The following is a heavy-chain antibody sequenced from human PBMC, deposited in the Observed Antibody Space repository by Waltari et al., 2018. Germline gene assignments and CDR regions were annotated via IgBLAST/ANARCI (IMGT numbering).Heavy chain of an antibody. J-gene: IGHJ4*02. CDR3: AKDSISYVYGSGSYYDY. D-gene: IGHD3-10*01. Sequence: EVQLVESGGGLVQPGRSLRLSCAASGFTFDDYAMHWVRQAPGKGLEWVSGISWNSVSIGYADSVKGRFTISRDNAKNSLYLQMNSLRAEDMALYYCAKDSISYVYGSGSYYDYWGQGTLVTVSS. CDR2: ISWNSVSI. CDR1: GFTFDDYA. V-gene: IGHV3-9*03.